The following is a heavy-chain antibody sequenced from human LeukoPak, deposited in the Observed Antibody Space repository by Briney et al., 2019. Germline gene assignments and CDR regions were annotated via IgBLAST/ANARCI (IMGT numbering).Heavy chain of an antibody. CDR1: GFTFSSYT. Sequence: PGGSLRLSCAASGFTFSSYTMSWVRQAPGKGLEWVSSITDSGGITYYADSVKGRFTISRDNSKNMLYFQMNSLRAEDTAVYYCTKGNIGYYFDYWGQGTLVTVSS. D-gene: IGHD2/OR15-2a*01. J-gene: IGHJ4*02. CDR2: ITDSGGIT. V-gene: IGHV3-23*01. CDR3: TKGNIGYYFDY.